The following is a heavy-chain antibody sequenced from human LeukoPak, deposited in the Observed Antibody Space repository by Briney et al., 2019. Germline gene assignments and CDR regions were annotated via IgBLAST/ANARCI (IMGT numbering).Heavy chain of an antibody. CDR1: GYSISSGYF. CDR2: IYHSGTT. D-gene: IGHD3-22*01. Sequence: SETLSLTCTVSGYSISSGYFWGWIRQPPGKGLEWIGSIYHSGTTYYNPSLKSRVTISVDTSKNQFSLKLSSVTAADTAVYYCARDYRSGYYYDYWAQGTLVTVSS. V-gene: IGHV4-38-2*02. J-gene: IGHJ4*02. CDR3: ARDYRSGYYYDY.